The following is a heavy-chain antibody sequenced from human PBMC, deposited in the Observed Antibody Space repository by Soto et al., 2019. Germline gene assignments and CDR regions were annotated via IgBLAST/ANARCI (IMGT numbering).Heavy chain of an antibody. V-gene: IGHV3-33*01. CDR3: AREQGAYSNFDY. Sequence: QGQLVESGGGVVQPGRSLRLSCAASGFAFSSYGMHSVRQAPGKGLEWLAVLWYDGNNKYYADSVKGRFTISRDNSRDTLYLQVNSLRAEDTAVYYCAREQGAYSNFDYWGQGTLITVAS. D-gene: IGHD2-15*01. CDR1: GFAFSSYG. CDR2: LWYDGNNK. J-gene: IGHJ4*02.